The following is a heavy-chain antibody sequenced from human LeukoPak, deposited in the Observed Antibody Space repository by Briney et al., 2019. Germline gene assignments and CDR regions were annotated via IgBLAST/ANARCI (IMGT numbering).Heavy chain of an antibody. CDR3: AKDWTTVTTPPDY. D-gene: IGHD4-17*01. V-gene: IGHV3-23*01. J-gene: IGHJ4*02. CDR1: GFTFSSYA. CDR2: ISGSGGST. Sequence: GGSLRLSCAASGFTFSSYAMSWVRQAPGKGLEWVSAISGSGGSTYYADSVKGRFTISRDNSKNTLYLHMNSLRADDTAVYYCAKDWTTVTTPPDYWGQGTLVTVSS.